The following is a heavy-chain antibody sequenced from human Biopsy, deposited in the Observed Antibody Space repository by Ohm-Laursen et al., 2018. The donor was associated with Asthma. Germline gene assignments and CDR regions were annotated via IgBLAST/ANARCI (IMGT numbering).Heavy chain of an antibody. CDR3: AKATLGDIGKDY. D-gene: IGHD2-21*01. Sequence: SLRLSCAASGFSFSNFAIHWVRQAPGEGLEWVGVISKDASTQDYADSVKGRFTMARDNSKNTLDLQMNSLRVEDTALYYCAKATLGDIGKDYWGQGTLVTVSS. CDR2: ISKDASTQ. V-gene: IGHV3-30*18. J-gene: IGHJ4*02. CDR1: GFSFSNFA.